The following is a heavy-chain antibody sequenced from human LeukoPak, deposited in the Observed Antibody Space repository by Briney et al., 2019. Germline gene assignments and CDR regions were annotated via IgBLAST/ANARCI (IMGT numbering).Heavy chain of an antibody. Sequence: PGGSLRLSCAASGFTFSSYAMSWVRQAPGKGLEWVSAISGSGGSTYYADSVKGRFTISRDNSKNTLYLQMNSLRAEDTAVYYCARESCSSTSCYTDNDAFDIWGQGTMVTVSS. CDR3: ARESCSSTSCYTDNDAFDI. J-gene: IGHJ3*02. V-gene: IGHV3-23*01. D-gene: IGHD2-2*02. CDR1: GFTFSSYA. CDR2: ISGSGGST.